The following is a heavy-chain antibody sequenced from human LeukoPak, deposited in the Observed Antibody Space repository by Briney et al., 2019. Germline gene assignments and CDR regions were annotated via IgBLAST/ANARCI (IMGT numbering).Heavy chain of an antibody. V-gene: IGHV3-30*03. D-gene: IGHD3-9*01. J-gene: IGHJ6*03. CDR1: GFTFSSYW. Sequence: GGSLRLSCAASGFTFSSYWMSWVRQAPGKGLEWVAVISYDGSDKYYIDSVKGRFTISRDKSKNTLYLQMNSLKTEDTAVYYCTTYDILTGYPLYYYYMDVWGKGTTVTISS. CDR2: ISYDGSDK. CDR3: TTYDILTGYPLYYYYMDV.